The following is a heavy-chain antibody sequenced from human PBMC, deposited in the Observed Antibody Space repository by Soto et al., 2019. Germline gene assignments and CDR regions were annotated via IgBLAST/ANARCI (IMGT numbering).Heavy chain of an antibody. V-gene: IGHV1-69*13. J-gene: IGHJ4*02. CDR1: GGTFSSYA. CDR2: IIPIFGTA. CDR3: ARSLSIAAAYHH. D-gene: IGHD6-13*01. Sequence: ASVKVSCKASGGTFSSYAISWVRQAPGQGLEWMGGIIPIFGTANYAQKFQGRVTITADESTSTAYMELSSLRSEDTAVYYCARSLSIAAAYHHWGQGTLVTVS.